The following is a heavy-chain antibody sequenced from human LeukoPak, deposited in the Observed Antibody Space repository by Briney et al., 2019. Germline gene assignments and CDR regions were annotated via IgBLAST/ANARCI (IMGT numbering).Heavy chain of an antibody. J-gene: IGHJ4*02. CDR3: ARVEWELHHPLYSGFDY. D-gene: IGHD1-26*01. CDR2: IYHSGST. CDR1: GYSISSGYY. V-gene: IGHV4-38-2*02. Sequence: SETLSLTCTVSGYSISSGYYWGWIRQPPGKGLEWIGSIYHSGSTYYNPSLKSRVTISVDTSKNQFSLKLSSVTAADTAVYYCARVEWELHHPLYSGFDYWGQGTLVTVSS.